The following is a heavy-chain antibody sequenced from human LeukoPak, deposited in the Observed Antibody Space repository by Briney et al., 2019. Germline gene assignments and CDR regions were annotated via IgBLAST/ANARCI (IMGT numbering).Heavy chain of an antibody. CDR2: ISGSGGST. CDR3: AKDRLDYDILTGYYDY. D-gene: IGHD3-9*01. Sequence: GGSLRLSCAASGFTFSSYAMSWVRQAPGKGLEWVSGISGSGGSTYYADSVKGRSTISRDNSKNTLYLQMNSLRAEDTAVYYCAKDRLDYDILTGYYDYWGQGTLVTVSS. J-gene: IGHJ4*02. CDR1: GFTFSSYA. V-gene: IGHV3-23*01.